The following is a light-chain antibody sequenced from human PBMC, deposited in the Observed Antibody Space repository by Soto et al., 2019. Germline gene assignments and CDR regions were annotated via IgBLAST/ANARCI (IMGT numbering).Light chain of an antibody. V-gene: IGKV3-20*01. J-gene: IGKJ5*01. CDR2: GAS. CDR1: QSVSSSY. Sequence: DIVLTQSPGTLSLSPGEGATLSCRASQSVSSSYLAWYQQKPGQGPRLLIYGASSRATGIPDRFSGSGSGTDFTLTISRLEPEDFAVYYGQQYGSSSITFGQGTRLEIK. CDR3: QQYGSSSIT.